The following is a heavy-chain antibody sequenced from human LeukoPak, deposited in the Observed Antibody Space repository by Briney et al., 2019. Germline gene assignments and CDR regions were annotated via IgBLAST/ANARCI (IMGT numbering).Heavy chain of an antibody. CDR2: INRDGSEK. J-gene: IGHJ6*02. D-gene: IGHD2-2*01. CDR3: ARNPPDCGSSTCPSERPTYGTDV. CDR1: GFTFSSYC. V-gene: IGHV3-7*05. Sequence: GGSLRLSCAASGFTFSSYCMSWVRQAPGKGLEWVSNINRDGSEKYYVASVKGRFTISRDDSKNALYMQMNSLRAEDTAVYYCARNPPDCGSSTCPSERPTYGTDVWGQGTTVTVSS.